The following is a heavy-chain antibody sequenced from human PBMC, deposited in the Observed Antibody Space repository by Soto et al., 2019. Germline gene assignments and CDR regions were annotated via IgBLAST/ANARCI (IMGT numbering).Heavy chain of an antibody. CDR1: GGTFSSYA. V-gene: IGHV1-69*13. J-gene: IGHJ6*02. CDR3: ARVAELRSYYYYGMDV. CDR2: IIPIFGTA. Sequence: SVKVSCKASGGTFSSYAISWVRQAPGQGLEWMGGIIPIFGTANYAQKFQGRVTITADESTSTAYMELSSLRSEDTAVHYCARVAELRSYYYYGMDVWGQGTTVTVSS. D-gene: IGHD1-7*01.